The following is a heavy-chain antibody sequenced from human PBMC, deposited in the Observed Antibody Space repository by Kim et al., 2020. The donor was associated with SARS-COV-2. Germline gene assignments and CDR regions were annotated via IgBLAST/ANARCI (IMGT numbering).Heavy chain of an antibody. D-gene: IGHD6-13*01. J-gene: IGHJ3*02. CDR1: GFTFGDYA. Sequence: GGSLRLSCTASGFTFGDYAMSWFRQAPGKGLEWVGFIRSKAYGGTTEYAASVKGRFTISRDDSKSIAYLQMNSLKTEDTAVYYCTRAGTGGIAAAKIWGQGTMVTVSS. CDR3: TRAGTGGIAAAKI. CDR2: IRSKAYGGTT. V-gene: IGHV3-49*03.